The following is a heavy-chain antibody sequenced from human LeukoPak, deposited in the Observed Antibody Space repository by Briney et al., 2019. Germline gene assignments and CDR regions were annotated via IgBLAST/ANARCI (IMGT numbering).Heavy chain of an antibody. CDR2: INHGGST. D-gene: IGHD2-21*02. J-gene: IGHJ5*02. Sequence: SETLSLTCAGYGVSFSGYYWSWIRQAPGKGLEWIGEINHGGSTNNTPPLNSGDPLSVDTTKRQFSMNLSSVTDADTAVYYSARSSRSAGVLTAIWFDPWGQGTLVTVSS. CDR3: ARSSRSAGVLTAIWFDP. CDR1: GVSFSGYY. V-gene: IGHV4-34*04.